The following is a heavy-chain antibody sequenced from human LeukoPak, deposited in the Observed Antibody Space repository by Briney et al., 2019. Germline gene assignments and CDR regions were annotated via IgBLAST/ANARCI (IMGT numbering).Heavy chain of an antibody. D-gene: IGHD5-18*01. CDR2: INPNSGGT. J-gene: IGHJ6*02. Sequence: ASVKVSCKASGYTFTGYYMHWVRQAPGQGLEWMGWINPNSGGTDYAQKFQGRVTMTRDTSISTAYMELSRLRSDDTAVYYCARLGDQQLWLGLPHDYYYYGMDVWGQGTTVTVSS. CDR1: GYTFTGYY. CDR3: ARLGDQQLWLGLPHDYYYYGMDV. V-gene: IGHV1-2*02.